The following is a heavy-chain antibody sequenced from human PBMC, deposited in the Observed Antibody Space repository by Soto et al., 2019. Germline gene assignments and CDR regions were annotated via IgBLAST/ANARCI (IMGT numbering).Heavy chain of an antibody. J-gene: IGHJ4*02. CDR1: GFTFSSYA. D-gene: IGHD1-26*01. Sequence: GGSLRLSCAASGFTFSSYAMSWVRRAPGKGLEWVSAISGSGGSTYYADSVKGRFTISRDNSKNTLYLQMNSLRAEDTAVYYCAKDRHTYSGSSLFDCWGQGTLVTDSS. V-gene: IGHV3-23*01. CDR2: ISGSGGST. CDR3: AKDRHTYSGSSLFDC.